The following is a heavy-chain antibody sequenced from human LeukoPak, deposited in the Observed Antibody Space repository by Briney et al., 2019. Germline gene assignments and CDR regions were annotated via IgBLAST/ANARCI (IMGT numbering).Heavy chain of an antibody. J-gene: IGHJ4*02. CDR1: GGSISSYY. D-gene: IGHD2-21*02. V-gene: IGHV4-4*07. Sequence: PSETLSLTCTVSGGSISSYYWSWIRQPAGKGLEWIGRIYTSGSTNYNPSLKSRVTISVDTSKNQFSLKLSSVTAADTAVYYCARAQTGEVVTATFDYWGQGTLVTVSS. CDR3: ARAQTGEVVTATFDY. CDR2: IYTSGST.